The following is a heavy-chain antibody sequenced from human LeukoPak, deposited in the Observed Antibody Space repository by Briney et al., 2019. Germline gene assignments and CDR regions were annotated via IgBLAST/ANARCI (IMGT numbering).Heavy chain of an antibody. CDR1: GGSISSSSYY. D-gene: IGHD3-10*01. V-gene: IGHV4-39*07. CDR3: ARVKGSGRMVGY. CDR2: IYYSGST. J-gene: IGHJ4*02. Sequence: SETLSLTCTVSGGSISSSSYYWGWIRQPPGKGLEWIVSIYYSGSTYYNPSLKSRVTISVDTSKNQFSLKLSSVTAADTAVYYCARVKGSGRMVGYWGQGTLVTVSS.